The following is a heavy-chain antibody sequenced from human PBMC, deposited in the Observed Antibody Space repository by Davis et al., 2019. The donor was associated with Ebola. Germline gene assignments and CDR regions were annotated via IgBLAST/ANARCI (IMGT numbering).Heavy chain of an antibody. Sequence: PGGSLRLSCAASGFTFSSYGMHWVRQAPGKGLEWVAVISYDGSNKYYADSVKGRFTISRDNSKNTLYLQMNSLRAEDTAVYYCGKDGQWLVRRGMDVWGQGTTVTVSS. CDR2: ISYDGSNK. J-gene: IGHJ6*02. CDR3: GKDGQWLVRRGMDV. D-gene: IGHD6-19*01. CDR1: GFTFSSYG. V-gene: IGHV3-30*18.